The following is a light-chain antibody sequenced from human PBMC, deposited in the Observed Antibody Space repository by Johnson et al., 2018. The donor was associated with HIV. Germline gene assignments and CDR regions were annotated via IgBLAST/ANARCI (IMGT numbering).Light chain of an antibody. CDR3: GTWACSLSAAIV. CDR2: DNN. Sequence: QSILTQPPSVSAAPGQKVTISCSGSSSNIGNNYVSWYQQVPGAAPKLLIYDNNRRPSGIPDRFSGSKSGTSATLGITRLQTGDEADYYCGTWACSLSAAIVFGPGTKVTVL. J-gene: IGLJ1*01. V-gene: IGLV1-51*01. CDR1: SSNIGNNY.